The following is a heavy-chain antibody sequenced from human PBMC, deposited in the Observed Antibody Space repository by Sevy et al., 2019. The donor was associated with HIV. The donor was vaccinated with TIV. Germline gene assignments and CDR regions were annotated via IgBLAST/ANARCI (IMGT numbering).Heavy chain of an antibody. CDR2: ISGLSNYI. D-gene: IGHD6-6*01. CDR1: GFTFSDYN. J-gene: IGHJ3*01. Sequence: LSLTCAASGFTFSDYNMNWVRQAPGKGLEWVSYISGLSNYIYYADSVKGRFSISRDNAKNSLFLQMNSLRAEDTALYYCARGVRTYDAFDLWGQGTMVTVSS. V-gene: IGHV3-21*01. CDR3: ARGVRTYDAFDL.